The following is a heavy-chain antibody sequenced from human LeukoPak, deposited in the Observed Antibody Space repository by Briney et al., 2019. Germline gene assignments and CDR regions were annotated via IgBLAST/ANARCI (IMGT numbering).Heavy chain of an antibody. V-gene: IGHV1-24*01. J-gene: IGHJ4*02. D-gene: IGHD1-1*01. CDR3: ATDQATGTTYLDY. CDR2: FDPEDGET. Sequence: ASVKVSCKASGYTLTELSMHWVRQAPGKGLEWMGGFDPEDGETIYAQKFQGRVTMTEDTSTDTAYMELSSLRSEDTAVYYCATDQATGTTYLDYWGQGTPVTVSS. CDR1: GYTLTELS.